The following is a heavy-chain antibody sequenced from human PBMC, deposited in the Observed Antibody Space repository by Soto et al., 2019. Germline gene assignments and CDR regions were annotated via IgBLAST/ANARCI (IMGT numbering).Heavy chain of an antibody. D-gene: IGHD4-17*01. V-gene: IGHV3-48*01. CDR3: ARDHGGLGDYLPDAFDI. J-gene: IGHJ3*02. Sequence: PGGSLRLSCAASGFTFSSYSMNWLRQAPGKGLEWVSYISSSSSTIYYADSVKGRFTISRDNAKNSLYLQMNSLRAEDTAVYYCARDHGGLGDYLPDAFDIWGQGTMVTVSS. CDR1: GFTFSSYS. CDR2: ISSSSSTI.